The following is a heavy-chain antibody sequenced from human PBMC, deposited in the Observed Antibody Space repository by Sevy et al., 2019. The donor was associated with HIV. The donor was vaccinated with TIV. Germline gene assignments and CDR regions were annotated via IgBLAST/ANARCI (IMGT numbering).Heavy chain of an antibody. D-gene: IGHD3-3*01. Sequence: GGSLRLSCAASGFTFSDYPMNWIRQTPGKGLEWVSYISGGSGTISYADSMKGRFTISRDNTKNSLHLQMNSLRAEDTAVYYCARRAISTFTDNAFDFWGQGTMVTVSS. J-gene: IGHJ3*01. CDR1: GFTFSDYP. CDR3: ARRAISTFTDNAFDF. CDR2: ISGGSGTI. V-gene: IGHV3-11*01.